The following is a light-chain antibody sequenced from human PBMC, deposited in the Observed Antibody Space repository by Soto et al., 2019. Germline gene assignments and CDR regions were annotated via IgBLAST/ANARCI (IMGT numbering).Light chain of an antibody. CDR1: NLGNKY. CDR3: QTWDNKTAI. Sequence: SYELTQPPSVSVSPGQTASITCSGDNLGNKYAYWYQQKPGQSPVLVIFQDTKRPSGIPERFSGSNSGNTATLTITGTQAMDEADYYCQTWDNKTAIFGGGTKVTVL. CDR2: QDT. J-gene: IGLJ2*01. V-gene: IGLV3-1*01.